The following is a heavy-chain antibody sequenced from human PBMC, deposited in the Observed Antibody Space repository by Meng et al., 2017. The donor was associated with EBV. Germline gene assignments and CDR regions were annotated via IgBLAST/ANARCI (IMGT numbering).Heavy chain of an antibody. CDR2: LIPMSDAP. CDR3: ASESGRGFTPDY. V-gene: IGHV1-69*01. Sequence: QVQLVASGAEVKKPGSPVKVSCQTSGGTFRGDAVSWVRQAPGQGLEWMGGLIPMSDAPYYAQKFQDRVTITADESTSTHYMDLSGLRSEDTAVYYCASESGRGFTPDYWGQGTLVTVSS. J-gene: IGHJ4*02. D-gene: IGHD3-10*01. CDR1: GGTFRGDA.